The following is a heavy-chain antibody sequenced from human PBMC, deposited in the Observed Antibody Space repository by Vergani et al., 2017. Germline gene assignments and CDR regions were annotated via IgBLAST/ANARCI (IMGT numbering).Heavy chain of an antibody. CDR3: ARIRNRVSYNGMDV. J-gene: IGHJ6*02. D-gene: IGHD1-14*01. CDR1: GFSLSNARMG. Sequence: QVTLKESGPVLVQPTETLTLTCTVSGFSLSNARMGVSWIRQPPGKALEWLAHIFSNDEKCYSTSLESRLTISKDTSKSQVVLTMTNMDPVDTATYYCARIRNRVSYNGMDVWGQGTTVTVSS. CDR2: IFSNDEK. V-gene: IGHV2-26*01.